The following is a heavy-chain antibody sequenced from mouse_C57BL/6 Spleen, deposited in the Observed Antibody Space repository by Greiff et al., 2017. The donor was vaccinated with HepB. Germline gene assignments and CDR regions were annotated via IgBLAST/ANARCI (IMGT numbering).Heavy chain of an antibody. CDR3: TTWGGYYGY. CDR1: GFNIKDDY. CDR2: IDPENGDT. J-gene: IGHJ2*01. Sequence: EVQLQESGAELVRPGASVKLSCTASGFNIKDDYMHWVKQRPEQGLEWIGWIDPENGDTEYASKFQGKATITADTSSNTAYLQLSSLTSEDTAVYYCTTWGGYYGYWGQGTTLTVSS. D-gene: IGHD2-3*01. V-gene: IGHV14-4*01.